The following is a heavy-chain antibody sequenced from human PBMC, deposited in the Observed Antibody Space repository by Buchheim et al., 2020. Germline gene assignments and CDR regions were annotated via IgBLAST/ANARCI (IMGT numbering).Heavy chain of an antibody. CDR1: GLIFDDYA. CDR3: VKDILPGGADV. CDR2: IFLRSGVT. Sequence: EVQVVESGGGLVQPGRSLRLPCVESGLIFDDYAMHWVRQAPGKGLEWVSGIFLRSGVTDYAGSVRGRFTISRDKAKRSLFLQMDSLTTEDTALYYCVKDILPGGADVWGPGTT. D-gene: IGHD4-17*01. J-gene: IGHJ6*02. V-gene: IGHV3-9*01.